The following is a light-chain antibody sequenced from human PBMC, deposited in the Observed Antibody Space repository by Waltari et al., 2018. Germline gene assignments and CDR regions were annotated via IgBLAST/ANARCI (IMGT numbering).Light chain of an antibody. CDR2: KAS. Sequence: DIQMTQSPPTLSASVGDRVTITCRASQSISSWLAWYQQKPGKAPKLLIYKASNLQSGVPSRFSGSGSGTEFTLTISSLQPDDFATYYCQQYQSYSYTFGQGTKLDI. J-gene: IGKJ2*01. V-gene: IGKV1-5*03. CDR1: QSISSW. CDR3: QQYQSYSYT.